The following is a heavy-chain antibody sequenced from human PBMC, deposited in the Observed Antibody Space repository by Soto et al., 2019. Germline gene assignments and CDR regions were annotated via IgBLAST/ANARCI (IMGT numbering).Heavy chain of an antibody. CDR1: GGTFSSYP. CDR2: LIPFFGTS. Sequence: QVQLVQSGAEVKKPGSSVKVSCEASGGTFSSYPINWVRQAPGQGLEWMGGLIPFFGTSDYAQKFQGRVTITADESTSTAYMELRILRSEDTAVYYCARVGHITNYGMAVWGQGTTVTVSS. D-gene: IGHD1-26*01. V-gene: IGHV1-69*01. J-gene: IGHJ6*02. CDR3: ARVGHITNYGMAV.